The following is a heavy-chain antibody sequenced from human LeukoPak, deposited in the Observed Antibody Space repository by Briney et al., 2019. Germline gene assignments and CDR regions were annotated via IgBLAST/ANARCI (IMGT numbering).Heavy chain of an antibody. J-gene: IGHJ6*02. CDR2: IDYSGST. D-gene: IGHD6-19*01. CDR1: GGSISSYY. V-gene: IGHV4-59*01. Sequence: SEALSLTCTVSGGSISSYYWSWIRQPPGKGLEWIGYIDYSGSTNYNPSLKSRVTISVDTSKNQFSLKLRSVTAADTAVYYCARDPPRSGYAMDVWGPGTTVTVAS. CDR3: ARDPPRSGYAMDV.